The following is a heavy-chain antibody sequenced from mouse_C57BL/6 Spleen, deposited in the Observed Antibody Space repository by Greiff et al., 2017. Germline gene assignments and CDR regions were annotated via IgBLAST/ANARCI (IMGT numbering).Heavy chain of an antibody. D-gene: IGHD2-1*01. J-gene: IGHJ4*01. CDR1: GFSLTSYG. CDR3: ARHAPQIYYGPMDY. V-gene: IGHV2-6-1*01. CDR2: IWSDGST. Sequence: VQVVESGPGLVAPSQSLSITCTVSGFSLTSYGVHWVRQPPGKGLEWLVVIWSDGSTTYNSALKSRLSISKDNSKSQVFLKMNSLQTDDTAMYYCARHAPQIYYGPMDYWGQGTSVTVSS.